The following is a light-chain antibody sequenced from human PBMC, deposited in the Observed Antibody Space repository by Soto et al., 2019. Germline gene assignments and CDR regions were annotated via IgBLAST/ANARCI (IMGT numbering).Light chain of an antibody. CDR2: GAS. V-gene: IGKV3-15*01. Sequence: EIVMTQSPATLSVSPGETATISCRASQSISNNLAWYQQKPGQAPRLLIYGASTRATGFPGRFSGSGSGLEFTLTISSLQSEDFAFYYCQQYNDWPKTFGQGTKVDIK. CDR3: QQYNDWPKT. J-gene: IGKJ1*01. CDR1: QSISNN.